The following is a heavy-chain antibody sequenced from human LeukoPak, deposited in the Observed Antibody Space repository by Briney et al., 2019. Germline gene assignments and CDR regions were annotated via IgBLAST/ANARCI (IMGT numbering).Heavy chain of an antibody. V-gene: IGHV3-53*01. CDR3: ASDIVATMSYYGMDV. CDR2: IYSGGGT. CDR1: GFTVSSNY. J-gene: IGHJ6*02. Sequence: GGSLRLSCAASGFTVSSNYMSWVRQAPGKGLEWVSVIYSGGGTYYADSVKGRFTISRDNSKNTLYLQMNSLRAEDTAVYYCASDIVATMSYYGMDVWGQGTTVTVSS. D-gene: IGHD5-12*01.